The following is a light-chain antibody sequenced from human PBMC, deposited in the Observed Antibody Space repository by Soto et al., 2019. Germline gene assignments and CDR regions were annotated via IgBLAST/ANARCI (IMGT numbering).Light chain of an antibody. CDR3: QSYDSSLSGSEV. CDR1: SSNIGAGFD. V-gene: IGLV1-40*01. CDR2: GNS. Sequence: QSVLTQPPSVSGAPGQRVTISCTGSSSNIGAGFDVHWYQQLPGTAPKLLIYGNSNRPSGVPDRFSGSKSGTSASLAITGLQAEDEADYYCQSYDSSLSGSEVFGTGNRSPS. J-gene: IGLJ1*01.